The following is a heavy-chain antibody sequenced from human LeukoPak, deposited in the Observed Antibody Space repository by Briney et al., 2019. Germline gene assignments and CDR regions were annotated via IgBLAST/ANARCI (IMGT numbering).Heavy chain of an antibody. CDR2: IRFDGDDK. D-gene: IGHD5-24*01. CDR1: GFPFSYYG. V-gene: IGHV3-30*02. CDR3: AKSGYNRFDY. Sequence: GGSLRLSCAASGFPFSYYGFHWVRQAPGKGLEWVAFIRFDGDDKFYSESVKGRFTISRDNSKNTLYLQMNSLRAEDTAVYYCAKSGYNRFDYWGQGTLVAVSS. J-gene: IGHJ4*02.